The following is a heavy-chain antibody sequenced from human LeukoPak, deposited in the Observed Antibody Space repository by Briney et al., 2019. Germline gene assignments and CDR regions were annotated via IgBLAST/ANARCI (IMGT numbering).Heavy chain of an antibody. V-gene: IGHV4-30-4*08. Sequence: SQTLSLTCTVSGGSISRGDYYWSWIRQPPGKGLEWIGYIYYSGSTNYNPSLKSRVTISVDTSKNQFSLNLSSVTAADTAVYYCAREGIAVAGTSYYYYYYMDVWGKGTTVTVSS. CDR3: AREGIAVAGTSYYYYYYMDV. D-gene: IGHD6-19*01. CDR2: IYYSGST. J-gene: IGHJ6*03. CDR1: GGSISRGDYY.